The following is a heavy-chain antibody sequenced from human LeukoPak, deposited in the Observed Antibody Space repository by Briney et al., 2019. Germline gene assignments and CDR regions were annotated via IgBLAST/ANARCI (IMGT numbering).Heavy chain of an antibody. D-gene: IGHD4-17*01. J-gene: IGHJ4*02. V-gene: IGHV3-30-3*01. CDR2: ISCDGSNK. CDR1: GLSFSRYA. Sequence: GGSLRLSCPASGLSFSRYAMHWVRQAPGNGLEWVALISCDGSNKYYADSVRGRFTISRDNSRNTLYLQMNSLRAEDTAVYYCARGSGTTVTRDFDYWGQGTLVTVSS. CDR3: ARGSGTTVTRDFDY.